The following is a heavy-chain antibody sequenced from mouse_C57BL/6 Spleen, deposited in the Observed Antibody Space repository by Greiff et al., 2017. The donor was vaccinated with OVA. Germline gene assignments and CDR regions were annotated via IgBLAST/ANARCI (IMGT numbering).Heavy chain of an antibody. CDR3: ARGNYGGSPSWYFDV. V-gene: IGHV1-81*01. J-gene: IGHJ1*03. Sequence: QVQLKQSGAELARPGASVKLSCKASGYTFTSYGISWVKQRTGQGLEWIGEIYPRSGNTYYNEKIKGKATLTADKSSSTAYMELRSLTSEDSAVYFCARGNYGGSPSWYFDVWGTGTTVTVSS. D-gene: IGHD1-1*01. CDR1: GYTFTSYG. CDR2: IYPRSGNT.